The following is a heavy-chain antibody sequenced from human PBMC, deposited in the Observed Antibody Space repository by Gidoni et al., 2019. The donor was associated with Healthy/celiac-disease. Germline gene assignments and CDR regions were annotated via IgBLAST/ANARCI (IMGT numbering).Heavy chain of an antibody. V-gene: IGHV3-48*03. Sequence: EVQLVESGGGLVQPGGSRRRCWAASGFTFSSYEMNWVRQAPGKGLGWVSYISSSGCTIYSADSVKGRFTISRDHAMISLYLQLNSLRADDTAVYYCARGSSGYSHYFDYWCQGTLVTVSS. CDR1: GFTFSSYE. CDR2: ISSSGCTI. CDR3: ARGSSGYSHYFDY. D-gene: IGHD3-22*01. J-gene: IGHJ4*02.